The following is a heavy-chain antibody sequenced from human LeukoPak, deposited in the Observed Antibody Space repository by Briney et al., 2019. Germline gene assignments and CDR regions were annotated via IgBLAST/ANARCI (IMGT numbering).Heavy chain of an antibody. Sequence: PSETLSLTCTVSGGSISSYYWSWIRQPPGKGLEWIGYIYYSGSTNYNPSLKSRVTISVDASKNQFSLKVSSVTAADTAVYYCARDSGPRFDYWGQGTLVTVSS. D-gene: IGHD6-19*01. CDR2: IYYSGST. V-gene: IGHV4-59*01. J-gene: IGHJ4*02. CDR1: GGSISSYY. CDR3: ARDSGPRFDY.